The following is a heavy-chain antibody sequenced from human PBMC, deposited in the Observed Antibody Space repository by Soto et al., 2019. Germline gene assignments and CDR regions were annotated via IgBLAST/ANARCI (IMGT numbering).Heavy chain of an antibody. CDR3: ARENRVLLWFGELLYYFDY. Sequence: GGSLRLSCAASGFTFSSYWMSWVRQAPGKGLEWVANIKQDGSEKYYVDSVKGRFTISRDNAKNSLYLQMNSLRAEDTAVYYCARENRVLLWFGELLYYFDYWGQGTLVTVSS. D-gene: IGHD3-10*01. V-gene: IGHV3-7*01. J-gene: IGHJ4*02. CDR2: IKQDGSEK. CDR1: GFTFSSYW.